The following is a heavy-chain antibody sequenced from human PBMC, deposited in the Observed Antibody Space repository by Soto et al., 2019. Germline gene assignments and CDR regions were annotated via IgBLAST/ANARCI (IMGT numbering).Heavy chain of an antibody. J-gene: IGHJ5*02. V-gene: IGHV2-5*01. CDR1: GVPVSTTGAG. Sequence: QITLKESGPTLVKATQTLTLTCTFSGVPVSTTGAGVGWIRQPPGKGLEWLASIYVNDVKRYSPSLKNSLPNTKATSKNQVVLTMTNMDPVDTATYYCGHRSPDNSAEPWGQGTLVTVSS. CDR3: GHRSPDNSAEP. CDR2: IYVNDVK. D-gene: IGHD2-21*01.